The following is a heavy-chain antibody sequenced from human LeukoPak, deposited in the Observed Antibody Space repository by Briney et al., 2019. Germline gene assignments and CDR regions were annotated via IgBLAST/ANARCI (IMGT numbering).Heavy chain of an antibody. CDR1: GFTFSNYW. D-gene: IGHD3-22*01. CDR3: AKDYYDSSGYFGYYYYYGMDV. CDR2: IKGDGSHT. V-gene: IGHV3-74*01. Sequence: GGSLRLSCAASGFTFSNYWMHWVRQAPGKGLVWVSRIKGDGSHTIYADSVKGRFTISRDNAKNSLYLQMNSLRAEDTAVYYCAKDYYDSSGYFGYYYYYGMDVWGQGTTVTVSS. J-gene: IGHJ6*02.